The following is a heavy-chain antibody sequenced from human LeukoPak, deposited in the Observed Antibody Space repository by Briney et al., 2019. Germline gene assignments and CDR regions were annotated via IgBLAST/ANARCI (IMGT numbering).Heavy chain of an antibody. V-gene: IGHV3-33*06. CDR3: AKGLSYYSIDY. J-gene: IGHJ4*02. Sequence: GRSLRLSCAASGFTFSSYGMHWVRQAPGKGLEWVAVIWYDGSNKYYADSVKGRFTISRDNSKNTLYLQMNSLRAEDTAVYYCAKGLSYYSIDYWGQGTLVTVSS. D-gene: IGHD2-21*01. CDR1: GFTFSSYG. CDR2: IWYDGSNK.